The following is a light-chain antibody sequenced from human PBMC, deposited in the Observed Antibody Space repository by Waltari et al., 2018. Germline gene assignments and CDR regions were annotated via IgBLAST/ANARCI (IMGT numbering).Light chain of an antibody. CDR2: DTT. Sequence: QAVVTQQPSLTVSPGGNVTLTCGSRTGAVTRGHYPYWFQQKPGQVPRPLIYDTTNKHSWTPARFSGSLLGGKAALTLSGAQPEDEAEYYCLLWYSGARWVFGGGTKLSVL. V-gene: IGLV7-46*01. CDR1: TGAVTRGHY. CDR3: LLWYSGARWV. J-gene: IGLJ3*02.